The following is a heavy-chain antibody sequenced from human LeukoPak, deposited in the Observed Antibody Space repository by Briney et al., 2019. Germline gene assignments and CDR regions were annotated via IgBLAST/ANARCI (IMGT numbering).Heavy chain of an antibody. J-gene: IGHJ6*02. CDR2: INPNSGGT. CDR1: GYTFTGYY. V-gene: IGHV1-2*02. D-gene: IGHD6-19*01. CDR3: ARSLELIAVAGPERFGMDV. Sequence: ASVKVSRKASGYTFTGYYMHWVRQAPGQGLEWMGWINPNSGGTNYAQKFQGRVTMTRDTSISAAYMELSRLRSDDTAVYYCARSLELIAVAGPERFGMDVWGQGTTVTVSS.